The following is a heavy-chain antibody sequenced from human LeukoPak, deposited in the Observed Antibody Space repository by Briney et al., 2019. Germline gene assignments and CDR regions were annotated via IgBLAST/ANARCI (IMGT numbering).Heavy chain of an antibody. J-gene: IGHJ4*02. CDR2: IYYSGST. V-gene: IGHV4-39*01. Sequence: SETLSLTCTVSGGSISSSSYYWGWIRQPPGKGLEWIGSIYYSGSTYYNPSLKSRVTISVDTSKNQSSLKLSSVTAADTAVYYCARLIPYYALASDDFDYWGQGTLVTVSS. CDR3: ARLIPYYALASDDFDY. D-gene: IGHD3-3*01. CDR1: GGSISSSSYY.